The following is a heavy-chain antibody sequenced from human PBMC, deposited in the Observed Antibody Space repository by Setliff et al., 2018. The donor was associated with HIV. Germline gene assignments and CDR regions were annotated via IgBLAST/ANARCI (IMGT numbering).Heavy chain of an antibody. CDR1: GYTFSRYG. V-gene: IGHV1-18*01. Sequence: ASVKVSCKASGYTFSRYGISWVRQAPGQGLEWMGWISGYNGDTNYAQKFKGRVTMTTGTSTNTAYMELRSLTSDDTAVYYCARDTMVVVSRFDYWGQGTLVTVSS. CDR3: ARDTMVVVSRFDY. D-gene: IGHD2-21*01. J-gene: IGHJ4*02. CDR2: ISGYNGDT.